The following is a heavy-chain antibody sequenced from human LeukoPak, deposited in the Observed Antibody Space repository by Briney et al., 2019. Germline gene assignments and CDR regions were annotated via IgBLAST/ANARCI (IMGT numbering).Heavy chain of an antibody. CDR2: IYSSGST. J-gene: IGHJ4*02. CDR1: GGSISIYY. CDR3: ARNTGYHYAYFDY. Sequence: PSETLSLTCTVSGGSISIYYWSWIRQPPANGLEWIGYIYSSGSTNYSPSLKSRVTISVDTSKNQFSLKLTSVTAADTAVYYCARNTGYHYAYFDYWGQGTLVTVSS. V-gene: IGHV4-59*01. D-gene: IGHD3-22*01.